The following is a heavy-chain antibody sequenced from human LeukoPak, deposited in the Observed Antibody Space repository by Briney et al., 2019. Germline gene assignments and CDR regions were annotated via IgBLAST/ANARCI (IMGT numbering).Heavy chain of an antibody. D-gene: IGHD3-9*01. V-gene: IGHV3-30*03. CDR1: EFTFSSYG. J-gene: IGHJ4*02. CDR3: ASYDILTGYHSPFDY. CDR2: ISYDGKNM. Sequence: PGGSLRLSCAASEFTFSSYGMHWVRQAPGKGLEWVAVISYDGKNMYYADSVKGRFTISRDNSQNTLYLQMNSLRVEDTGVYYCASYDILTGYHSPFDYWGQGSLVTVSS.